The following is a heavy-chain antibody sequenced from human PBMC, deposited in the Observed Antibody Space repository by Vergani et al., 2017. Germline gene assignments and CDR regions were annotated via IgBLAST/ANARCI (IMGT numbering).Heavy chain of an antibody. D-gene: IGHD2-8*01. Sequence: QITLKESGPTLVKPTQTLTLTCTFSGFSLSTTGVGVGWIRQPPGKALEWLALIYWDDDKRYSPSLKNRLTITKDTSKNQVVLTMTNMDPVDTATYYCVGALMGLPLTWGQGTLVTVSS. CDR2: IYWDDDK. J-gene: IGHJ5*02. V-gene: IGHV2-5*02. CDR1: GFSLSTTGVG. CDR3: VGALMGLPLT.